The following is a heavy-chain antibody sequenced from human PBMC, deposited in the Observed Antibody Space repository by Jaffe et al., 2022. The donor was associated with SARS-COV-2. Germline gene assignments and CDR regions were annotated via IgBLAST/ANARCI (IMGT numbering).Heavy chain of an antibody. CDR1: GFTFSNYY. CDR3: VKDRALHLGDKVDY. J-gene: IGHJ4*02. V-gene: IGHV3-23*01. Sequence: EVQLLESGGGLVQPGGSLRLSCVASGFTFSNYYMRWVRQAPGKGLECVSQVGPSGGGTSYADSVRGRFTISRDNSKNTLSLEMNSLIVEDTAIYYCVKDRALHLGDKVDYWGQGTLVTVSS. D-gene: IGHD3-16*01. CDR2: VGPSGGGT.